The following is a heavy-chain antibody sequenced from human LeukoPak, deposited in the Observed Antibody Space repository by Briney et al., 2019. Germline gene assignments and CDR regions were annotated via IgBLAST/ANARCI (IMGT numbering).Heavy chain of an antibody. Sequence: SETLSLTCTVSGVFISTSCWSWIRQSPGRGLECVGYRCDDGRDLYNPSLRSRVSRVTISVDASEKQFSLSLRSVTAADTAMYYCARTTRVTPDGRAEYFEDWGQGTLVIVSS. V-gene: IGHV4-59*03. CDR3: ARTTRVTPDGRAEYFED. J-gene: IGHJ1*01. CDR1: GVFISTSC. CDR2: RCDDGRD. D-gene: IGHD4-11*01.